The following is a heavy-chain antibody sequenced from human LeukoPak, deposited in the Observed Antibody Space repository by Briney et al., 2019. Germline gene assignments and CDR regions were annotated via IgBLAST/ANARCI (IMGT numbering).Heavy chain of an antibody. J-gene: IGHJ4*02. CDR3: AGSSGYYGADY. CDR2: ISAYNGNT. V-gene: IGHV1-18*01. D-gene: IGHD3-22*01. CDR1: GYTFTSYG. Sequence: ASVKVSCKASGYTFTSYGISWVRQAPGQGLEWMGWISAYNGNTNYAQRLQGRVTMTTDTSTSTAYMELSSLRSDDTAVYYCAGSSGYYGADYWGQGTLVTVSS.